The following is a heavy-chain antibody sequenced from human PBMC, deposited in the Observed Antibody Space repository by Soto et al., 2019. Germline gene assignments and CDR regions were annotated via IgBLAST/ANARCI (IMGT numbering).Heavy chain of an antibody. J-gene: IGHJ6*02. CDR3: ARERVGYGMDV. V-gene: IGHV1-69*01. CDR1: GGTFSTYG. Sequence: QVQLVQSGAEVKQPGSSVKVSCKASGGTFSTYGISWVRQAPGQGLEWMGGIIPIFDTANYAQKFQGRVTITADESTTTVYMELSSLRSEDTAVYYCARERVGYGMDVWGQGTTVTVSS. CDR2: IIPIFDTA. D-gene: IGHD1-26*01.